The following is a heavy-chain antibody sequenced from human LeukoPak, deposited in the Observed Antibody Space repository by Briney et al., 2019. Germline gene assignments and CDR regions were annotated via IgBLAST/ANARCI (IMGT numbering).Heavy chain of an antibody. CDR1: GYNFPTYW. CDR2: IYPDDSDT. D-gene: IGHD3-10*01. CDR3: ARQSRDGSKTRGYYFDY. V-gene: IGHV5-51*01. J-gene: IGHJ4*02. Sequence: GESLKISCKGSGYNFPTYWIGWVRQMPGKGLEWMGIIYPDDSDTTYSPSFQGQVTISADKSISTVYLQWSSLKASDTAMYYCARQSRDGSKTRGYYFDYWGPGTQVTVSS.